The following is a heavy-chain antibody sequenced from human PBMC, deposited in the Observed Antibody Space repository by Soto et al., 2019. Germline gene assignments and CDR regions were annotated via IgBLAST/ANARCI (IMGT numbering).Heavy chain of an antibody. CDR2: ISSYGSDT. J-gene: IGHJ6*02. V-gene: IGHV3-74*01. D-gene: IGHD3-16*01. CDR1: GFTFSRYW. CDR3: ASNYAYAEGYYWYGIDV. Sequence: EVQLVESGGGLVLPGGSLRLSCAASGFTFSRYWMHWVRQAPGKGLVWVSRISSYGSDTHYADSVKGRSTISRDNAKNTLYLQMNSLRADDTAVYYCASNYAYAEGYYWYGIDVWGQGTTVTVSS.